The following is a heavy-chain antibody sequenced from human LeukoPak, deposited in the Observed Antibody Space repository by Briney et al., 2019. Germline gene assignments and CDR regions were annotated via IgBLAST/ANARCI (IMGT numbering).Heavy chain of an antibody. Sequence: PGGSLRLFCAASGFTFSSYGMHWVRQAPGKGLEWVAVISYDGSNKYYTDSVKGRFTISRDNSKNTLYLQMNSLRAEDTAVYYCAKGRVGAVAGTFFDYWGQGTLVTVSS. V-gene: IGHV3-30*18. CDR3: AKGRVGAVAGTFFDY. CDR1: GFTFSSYG. J-gene: IGHJ4*02. CDR2: ISYDGSNK. D-gene: IGHD6-19*01.